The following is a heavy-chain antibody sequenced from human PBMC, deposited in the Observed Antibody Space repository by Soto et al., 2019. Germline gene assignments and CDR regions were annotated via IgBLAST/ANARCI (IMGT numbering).Heavy chain of an antibody. Sequence: QLQLQESGPGLVKPSETLSLTCTVSGGSISSSSYYWGWIRQPPGKGLEWIGSIYYSGSTYYNPSLKSRVTISVDTSKTQFSLKLSSVTAADTAVYYCATPGPSAPLFDYWCQGTLVTVSS. D-gene: IGHD2-2*01. J-gene: IGHJ4*02. CDR1: GGSISSSSYY. V-gene: IGHV4-39*01. CDR2: IYYSGST. CDR3: ATPGPSAPLFDY.